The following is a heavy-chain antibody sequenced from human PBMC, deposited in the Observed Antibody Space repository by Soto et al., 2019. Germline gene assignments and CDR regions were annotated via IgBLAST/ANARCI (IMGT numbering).Heavy chain of an antibody. CDR2: IYPGDSDT. J-gene: IGHJ6*02. CDR3: AGGGVRGVITRTRDYYGMDV. D-gene: IGHD3-10*01. CDR1: GYSFTSDW. Sequence: GESLKGCCTGSGYSFTSDWVGWVRQMPGKGLEWMGIIYPGDSDTRYSPSFQGQVTISADKSISTAYLQWSSLKASDTAMYYCAGGGVRGVITRTRDYYGMDVWGQGTTVTVSS. V-gene: IGHV5-51*01.